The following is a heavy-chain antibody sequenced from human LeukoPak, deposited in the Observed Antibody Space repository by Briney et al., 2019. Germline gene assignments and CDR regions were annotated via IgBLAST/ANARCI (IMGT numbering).Heavy chain of an antibody. V-gene: IGHV4-59*08. Sequence: SETLSLTCTVSGGSISSYYWSWIRQPPGKGLEWIGYTYYSGSTNYNPSLKSRVTISVDTSKNQFSLKLSSVTAAGTAVYYCASSFIFHNLGYCSGGSCYSGRPGNYYFDYWGQGTLVTVSS. D-gene: IGHD2-15*01. CDR1: GGSISSYY. CDR3: ASSFIFHNLGYCSGGSCYSGRPGNYYFDY. J-gene: IGHJ4*02. CDR2: TYYSGST.